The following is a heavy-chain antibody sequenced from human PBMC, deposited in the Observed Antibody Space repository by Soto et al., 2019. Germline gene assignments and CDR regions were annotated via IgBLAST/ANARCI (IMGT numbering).Heavy chain of an antibody. CDR1: GGSISSSSYY. CDR3: AREGYYDSNNVAWFDP. J-gene: IGHJ5*02. Sequence: PSETLSLTCTVSGGSISSSSYYWGWIRQPPGKGLEWIGSTYYSGSTYYNPSLKSRLAISVDTSKNQFSLRLSSVTAADTAVYYCAREGYYDSNNVAWFDPWGQGTLVA. V-gene: IGHV4-39*02. CDR2: TYYSGST. D-gene: IGHD3-22*01.